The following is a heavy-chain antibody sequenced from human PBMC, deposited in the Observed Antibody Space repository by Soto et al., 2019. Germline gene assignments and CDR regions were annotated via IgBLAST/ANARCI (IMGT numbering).Heavy chain of an antibody. Sequence: SLRLSCTFSGFTFENHAINWVRQPPGKGLEWVGLIRNQTYGGAPQYAAAMKGRFSISKDDSKNIAYLKMRNLETKAAGVYYCSIAESPNVAYFFDHWGQGTQVTVSS. D-gene: IGHD3-10*01. V-gene: IGHV3-49*04. J-gene: IGHJ4*02. CDR3: SIAESPNVAYFFDH. CDR2: IRNQTYGGAP. CDR1: GFTFENHA.